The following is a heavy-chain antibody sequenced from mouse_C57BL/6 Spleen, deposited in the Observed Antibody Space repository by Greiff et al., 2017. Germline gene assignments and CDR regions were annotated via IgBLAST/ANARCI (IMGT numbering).Heavy chain of an antibody. D-gene: IGHD2-10*01. V-gene: IGHV1-69*01. J-gene: IGHJ2*01. CDR2: IDPSDSYT. Sequence: QVQLQQPGAELVMPGASVKLSCKASGYTFTSYWMHWVKQRPGQGLEWIGEIDPSDSYTNYNQKFKGKSTLTVDKSSSTAYMQLSSLTSEDSAVYYCALLRRNYFDNWGQGTTRTVSS. CDR1: GYTFTSYW. CDR3: ALLRRNYFDN.